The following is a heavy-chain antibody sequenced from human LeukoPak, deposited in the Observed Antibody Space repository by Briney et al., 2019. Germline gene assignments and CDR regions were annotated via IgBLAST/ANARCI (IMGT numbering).Heavy chain of an antibody. J-gene: IGHJ4*02. CDR2: ISWNSGSI. CDR3: AKDRTTVTTYYFDY. D-gene: IGHD4-17*01. Sequence: GRSLRLSCAASGFTFDDYAMHWVRQAPGKGLEWVSGISWNSGSIGYADSVKGRFTISRDNAKNSLYLQMNSLRAEDTALYYCAKDRTTVTTYYFDYWGQGTLVTVSS. CDR1: GFTFDDYA. V-gene: IGHV3-9*01.